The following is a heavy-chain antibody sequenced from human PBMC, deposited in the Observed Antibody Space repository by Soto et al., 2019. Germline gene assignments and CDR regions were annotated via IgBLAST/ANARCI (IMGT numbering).Heavy chain of an antibody. CDR3: ARVPTDSSGYYKYYFDY. CDR2: INPYNGNT. Sequence: ASVKVSCKASGYTFTNYGIIWQRQAPGQGLEWMGWINPYNGNTNYAQRVQGRVTMTTDTSTSTAYMELRSLRSDDTAVYYCARVPTDSSGYYKYYFDYWGQGTAVTVSS. D-gene: IGHD3-22*01. J-gene: IGHJ4*03. CDR1: GYTFTNYG. V-gene: IGHV1-18*04.